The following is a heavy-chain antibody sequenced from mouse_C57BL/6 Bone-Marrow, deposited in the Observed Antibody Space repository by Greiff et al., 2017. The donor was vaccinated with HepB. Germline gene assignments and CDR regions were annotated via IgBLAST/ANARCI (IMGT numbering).Heavy chain of an antibody. Sequence: EVKLQESGGGLVKPGGSLKLSCAASGFTFSDYGMHWVRQAPEKGLEWVAYISSGSSTIYYADTVKGRFPISRDNAKNTLFLQMTSLRSEDTAMYYCARYYYPYYWGQGTTLTVSS. J-gene: IGHJ2*01. CDR2: ISSGSSTI. CDR1: GFTFSDYG. V-gene: IGHV5-17*01. D-gene: IGHD1-1*01. CDR3: ARYYYPYY.